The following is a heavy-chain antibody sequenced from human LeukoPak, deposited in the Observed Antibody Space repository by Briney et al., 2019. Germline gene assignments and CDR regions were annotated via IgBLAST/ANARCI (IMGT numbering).Heavy chain of an antibody. D-gene: IGHD6-13*01. CDR3: ARGYSSSWYLNWFDP. V-gene: IGHV4-38-2*02. CDR2: IYHSGST. CDR1: GYSISSGYY. J-gene: IGHJ5*02. Sequence: SETLSLTCTVSGYSISSGYYWGWLRQPPGKGREWIGSIYHSGSTYYNPSLKSQVTISVDTSKNQFSLKLTSVTAADTAVYYCARGYSSSWYLNWFDPWGQGTLVTVSS.